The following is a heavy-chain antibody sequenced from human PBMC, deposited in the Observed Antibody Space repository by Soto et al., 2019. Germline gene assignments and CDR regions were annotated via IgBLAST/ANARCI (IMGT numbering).Heavy chain of an antibody. V-gene: IGHV2-5*02. D-gene: IGHD2-21*02. CDR2: INWDADK. CDR1: GFSRSTSVVG. CDR3: AHSYCGGDCYKGWFDP. Sequence: QITLKESGPTLLKPTQTLTLTFTFSGFSRSTSVVGGGWIRHPPGTALDWLAPINWDADKRYSPSLKSRLTITRDTAKNLVVRTMTNMDPVDTATYYCAHSYCGGDCYKGWFDPWGQGALGTVSS. J-gene: IGHJ5*02.